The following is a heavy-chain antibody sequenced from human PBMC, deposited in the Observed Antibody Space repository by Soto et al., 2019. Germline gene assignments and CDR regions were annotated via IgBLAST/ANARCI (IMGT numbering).Heavy chain of an antibody. CDR1: GGSISSGGYY. J-gene: IGHJ4*02. Sequence: PSETLSLTCTVSGGSISSGGYYWSWIRQHPGKGLEWIGYIYYSGSTYYNPSLKSRVTISVDTSKNQFSLRLSSVTAADTAVYYCASTYYYDSSGYFDYWGQGTLVTVSS. CDR3: ASTYYYDSSGYFDY. D-gene: IGHD3-22*01. CDR2: IYYSGST. V-gene: IGHV4-31*03.